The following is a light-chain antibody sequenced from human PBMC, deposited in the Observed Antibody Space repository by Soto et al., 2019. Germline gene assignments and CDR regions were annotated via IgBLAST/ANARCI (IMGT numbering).Light chain of an antibody. CDR1: QSISSW. J-gene: IGKJ4*01. CDR3: QQYTTYPLT. V-gene: IGKV1-5*03. CDR2: KAS. Sequence: DIQMTQSHSSLSASVGDRVTITCRASQSISSWLAWYQQKPGKAPKLLIYKASSLEGGVPSRFSGSGSGTEFTLTISSLQPDDVATYSCQQYTTYPLTFGGGTKVELK.